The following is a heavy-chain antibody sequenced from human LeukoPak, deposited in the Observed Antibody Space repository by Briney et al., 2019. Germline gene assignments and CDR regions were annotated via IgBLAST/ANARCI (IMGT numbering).Heavy chain of an antibody. D-gene: IGHD6-13*01. J-gene: IGHJ4*02. V-gene: IGHV4-34*01. CDR2: INHSGST. CDR3: ARGSIAAAGTDFDH. Sequence: SETLSLTCAVYGGSFSGYYWSWIRQPPGKGLEWIGEINHSGSTNYNPSLKSRVTISVDTSKNQFSLKLSSVTAADTAVYYCARGSIAAAGTDFDHWGQGTLVTVSS. CDR1: GGSFSGYY.